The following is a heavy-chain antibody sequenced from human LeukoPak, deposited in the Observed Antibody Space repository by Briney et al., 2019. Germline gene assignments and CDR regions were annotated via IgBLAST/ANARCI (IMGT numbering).Heavy chain of an antibody. CDR3: ARGGDMLTLGGVIADYYMDV. J-gene: IGHJ6*03. CDR1: GYTFTSYG. Sequence: ASVKVSCKASGYTFTSYGISWVRQAPAQGLEWMGWISAYNGNTNYAQKLQGRVTMTTDTSTSTAYMELRSLRSDDTAVYYCARGGDMLTLGGVIADYYMDVWGKGTTVTVSS. D-gene: IGHD3-16*02. V-gene: IGHV1-18*01. CDR2: ISAYNGNT.